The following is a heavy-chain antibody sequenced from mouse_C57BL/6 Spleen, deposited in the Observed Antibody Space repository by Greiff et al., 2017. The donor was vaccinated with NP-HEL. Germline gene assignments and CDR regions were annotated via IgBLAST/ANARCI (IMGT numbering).Heavy chain of an antibody. CDR3: AREGLPHYFDY. J-gene: IGHJ2*01. Sequence: DVQLQESGPGLVKPSQSLSLTCSVTGYSITSGYYWNWIRQFPGNKLEWMGYISYDGSNNYNPSLKNRISITRDTSKNQFFLKLNSVTTEDTATYYCAREGLPHYFDYWGQGTTLTVSS. CDR1: GYSITSGYY. D-gene: IGHD2-2*01. V-gene: IGHV3-6*01. CDR2: ISYDGSN.